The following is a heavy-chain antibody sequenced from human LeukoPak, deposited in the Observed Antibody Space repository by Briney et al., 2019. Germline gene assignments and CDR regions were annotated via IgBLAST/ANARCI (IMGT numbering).Heavy chain of an antibody. CDR3: TVGSDKVRSRHYYNYMDV. CDR2: IDRDGRVQ. CDR1: GFTTHYW. D-gene: IGHD4-17*01. Sequence: GGSLRLSCTASGFTTHYWLNWVRQSPGKGLEWVANIDRDGRVQHYVDSVEGRFTISRDSAKNSLALQMHSLRAEDTAVYYCTVGSDKVRSRHYYNYMDVWGTRTTVTVSS. V-gene: IGHV3-7*01. J-gene: IGHJ6*03.